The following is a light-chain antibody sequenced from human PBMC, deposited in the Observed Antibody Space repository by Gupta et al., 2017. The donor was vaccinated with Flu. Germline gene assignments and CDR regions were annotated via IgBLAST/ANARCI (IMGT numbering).Light chain of an antibody. CDR3: QQYSSYPLT. J-gene: IGKJ4*01. CDR1: QNFATW. V-gene: IGKV1-5*03. CDR2: RAS. Sequence: DIQLTQSPSTLSASVGDRVTITCRASQNFATWLAWYQQKPGEAPKLLIHRASNLEDGAPSRFSGSESGTDFTLTISSLQPEDSATYFCQQYSSYPLTCGGGTKVEIK.